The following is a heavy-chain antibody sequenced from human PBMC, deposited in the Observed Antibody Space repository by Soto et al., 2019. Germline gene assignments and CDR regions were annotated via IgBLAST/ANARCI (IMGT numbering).Heavy chain of an antibody. CDR1: GFTFSSYA. V-gene: IGHV3-30-3*01. CDR3: SSGARVGYYYGMDV. J-gene: IGHJ6*02. D-gene: IGHD3-10*01. Sequence: GGSLRLSCAASGFTFSSYAMHWVRQAPGKGLEWVAVISYDGSNKYYADSVKGRFTISRDNSKNTLYLQMNSLRAEDTAVYYCSSGARVGYYYGMDVWGQGTTVTVSS. CDR2: ISYDGSNK.